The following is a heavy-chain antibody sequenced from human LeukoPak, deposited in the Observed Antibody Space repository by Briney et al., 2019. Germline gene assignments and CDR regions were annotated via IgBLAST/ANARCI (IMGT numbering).Heavy chain of an antibody. CDR3: ARPDIFRGYDAFDI. V-gene: IGHV3-74*01. CDR2: INSDGSST. D-gene: IGHD3-9*01. Sequence: GSLRLSCAASGFTFSSYWMHWVRQAPGKGLVWVSRINSDGSSTSYADSVKGRFTISRDNAKNTLYLQMNSLRAEDTAVYYCARPDIFRGYDAFDIWGQGTMVTVSS. CDR1: GFTFSSYW. J-gene: IGHJ3*02.